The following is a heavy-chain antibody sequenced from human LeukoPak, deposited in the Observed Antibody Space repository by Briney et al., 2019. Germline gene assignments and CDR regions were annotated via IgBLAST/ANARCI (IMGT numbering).Heavy chain of an antibody. CDR1: GFTFSSYW. J-gene: IGHJ4*02. V-gene: IGHV3-74*01. Sequence: GRSLRLSCAASGFTFSSYWMHWVRQAPGKGLVWVSRINSDGRSTSYADSVKGRFTISRDNAKNSLYLQMNNLRPEDTAVYYCAKSGKILGYWGQGTLVTVSS. CDR3: AKSGKILGY. D-gene: IGHD2-2*03. CDR2: INSDGRST.